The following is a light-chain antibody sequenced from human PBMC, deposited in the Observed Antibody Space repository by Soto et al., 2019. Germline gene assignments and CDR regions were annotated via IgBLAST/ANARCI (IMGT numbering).Light chain of an antibody. V-gene: IGLV4-69*01. J-gene: IGLJ1*01. CDR2: LNSDGSH. Sequence: QSVLTQSPSASASLGASVKLTCTLSSGHSSYAIAWHQQQPEKGPRYLMKLNSDGSHSKGDGIPDRFSGSSSGAERYLIISSLPSEDEADYYCQTWGTGIHVFGTGTKLTVL. CDR3: QTWGTGIHV. CDR1: SGHSSYA.